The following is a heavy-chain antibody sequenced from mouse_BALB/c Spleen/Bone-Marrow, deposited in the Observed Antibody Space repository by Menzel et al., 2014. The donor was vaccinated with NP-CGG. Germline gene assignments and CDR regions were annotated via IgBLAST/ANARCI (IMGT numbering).Heavy chain of an antibody. CDR1: GYAFSSYW. V-gene: IGHV1-80*01. D-gene: IGHD2-10*02. Sequence: VKLMESGAELVRPGSSVTISCKASGYAFSSYWMNWVKQRPGQGLEWIGQIYPGDGDTNYNGKFKGKATLTADKSSSTAYMQLSSLTSEDSAVYFCARQYGNYFDYWGQGTTLTVSS. CDR2: IYPGDGDT. CDR3: ARQYGNYFDY. J-gene: IGHJ2*01.